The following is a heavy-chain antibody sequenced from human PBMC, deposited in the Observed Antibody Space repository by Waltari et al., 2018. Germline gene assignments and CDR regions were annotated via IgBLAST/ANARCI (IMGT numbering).Heavy chain of an antibody. Sequence: EEQLLESGGGQVQPGGSLRLSCEVCGFPFHTYAMSWVRQTPGKGLEWISSISGTGASTYYADSVKGRLTISRDNSKNKLYLQMDSLRTEDTAMYYCVKNSGYTNSWRDLWGQGTLVTVSS. CDR1: GFPFHTYA. CDR2: ISGTGAST. J-gene: IGHJ4*02. D-gene: IGHD5-12*01. CDR3: VKNSGYTNSWRDL. V-gene: IGHV3-23*01.